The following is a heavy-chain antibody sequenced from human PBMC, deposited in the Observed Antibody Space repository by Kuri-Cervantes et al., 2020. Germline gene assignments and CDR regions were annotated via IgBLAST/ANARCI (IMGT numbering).Heavy chain of an antibody. Sequence: GGSLRLSCAASGFTFGSFAMHWVRQAPGKGLEWVAVISYDGSSRYDADSVRGRFTISRDNSKNTLYLQMNSLRAEDTAVYYCARSYGDYDYYYYYYMDVWGKGTTVTVSS. D-gene: IGHD4-17*01. CDR3: ARSYGDYDYYYYYYMDV. V-gene: IGHV3-30-3*01. J-gene: IGHJ6*03. CDR1: GFTFGSFA. CDR2: ISYDGSSR.